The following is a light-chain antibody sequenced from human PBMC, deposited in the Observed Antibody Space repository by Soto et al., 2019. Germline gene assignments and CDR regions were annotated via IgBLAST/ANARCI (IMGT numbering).Light chain of an antibody. CDR3: QQANSFPWT. Sequence: DIQMTQSPSSVSASVGDRVTITCRASQGIGTWLAWYQQKPGKAPKLLIYPTSILQSGVPSRFSGSGSGRDFILTISGLLPEDFATYYCQQANSFPWTFGQGTKVDI. J-gene: IGKJ1*01. CDR2: PTS. CDR1: QGIGTW. V-gene: IGKV1-12*01.